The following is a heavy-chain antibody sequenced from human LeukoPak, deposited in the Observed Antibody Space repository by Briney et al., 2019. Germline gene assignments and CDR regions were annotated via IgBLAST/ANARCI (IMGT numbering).Heavy chain of an antibody. D-gene: IGHD3-10*01. Sequence: PSETLSLTCTVSGGSINSGGYCWSWIRQHPGKGLEWIGYIYYSGSTYYNPSLKSQVTILIDTSKNQFSLKLSSVTAADTAVYYCARAPWGGGVDYWGQGTLVTVSS. CDR2: IYYSGST. V-gene: IGHV4-31*01. CDR1: GGSINSGGYC. CDR3: ARAPWGGGVDY. J-gene: IGHJ4*02.